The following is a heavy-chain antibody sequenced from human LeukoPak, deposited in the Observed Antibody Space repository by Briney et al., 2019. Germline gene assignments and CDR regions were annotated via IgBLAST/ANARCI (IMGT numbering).Heavy chain of an antibody. CDR2: INHSGST. V-gene: IGHV4-34*01. Sequence: SETLSLTCAVYGGSFSGYYWGWIRQPPGKGLEWIGEINHSGSTNYNPSLKSRVTISVDTSKNQFSLKLSSVTAADTAVYYCARRGYSYGYVSRNYFDYWGQGTLVTVSS. CDR3: ARRGYSYGYVSRNYFDY. J-gene: IGHJ4*02. CDR1: GGSFSGYY. D-gene: IGHD5-18*01.